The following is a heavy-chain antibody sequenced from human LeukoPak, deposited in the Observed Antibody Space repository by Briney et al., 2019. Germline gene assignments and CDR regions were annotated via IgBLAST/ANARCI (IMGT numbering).Heavy chain of an antibody. J-gene: IGHJ4*02. CDR2: INPSGGST. CDR1: GYTFTSYY. Sequence: GASVKVSCKASGYTFTSYYMHWVRQAPGQGLEWMGIINPSGGSTSYAQKFQGRVTMTRDTSTSTVYMELSSLRSEDTAVYYCAIYQLNGGYDYVWGSSTPPDYWGQGTLVTVSS. D-gene: IGHD3-16*01. CDR3: AIYQLNGGYDYVWGSSTPPDY. V-gene: IGHV1-46*01.